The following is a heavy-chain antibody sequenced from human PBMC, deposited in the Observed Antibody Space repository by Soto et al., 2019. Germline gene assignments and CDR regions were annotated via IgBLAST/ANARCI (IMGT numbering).Heavy chain of an antibody. Sequence: EVQLVESGGGSVQPGRSLRLSCAASGFSFDDYGMHWVRQGPGKGLEWVSGISWNSGDIYYADSVKRRFTISRDNAKRSLYLQMNSLRTEDTALYYCAKDNDLDRDGPFDYWGQGILVIVSS. J-gene: IGHJ4*02. CDR3: AKDNDLDRDGPFDY. CDR1: GFSFDDYG. D-gene: IGHD2-2*03. V-gene: IGHV3-9*01. CDR2: ISWNSGDI.